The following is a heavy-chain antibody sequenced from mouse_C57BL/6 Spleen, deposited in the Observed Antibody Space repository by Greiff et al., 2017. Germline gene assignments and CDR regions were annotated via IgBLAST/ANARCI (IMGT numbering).Heavy chain of an antibody. Sequence: EVQLQQSGPELVKPGASVKISCKASGYTFTDYYMNWVKQSPGKSLEWIGDINPNNGGTSYNQKFKGKATLTVDKSSSTAYMELDCLTSEDSAVDYCASPLLLRRGFDYWGQGTTLTVSS. V-gene: IGHV1-26*01. D-gene: IGHD1-1*01. CDR1: GYTFTDYY. J-gene: IGHJ2*01. CDR3: ASPLLLRRGFDY. CDR2: INPNNGGT.